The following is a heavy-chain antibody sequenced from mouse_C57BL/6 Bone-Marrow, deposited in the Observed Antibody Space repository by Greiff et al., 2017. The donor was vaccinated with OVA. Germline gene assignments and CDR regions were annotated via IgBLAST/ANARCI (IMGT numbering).Heavy chain of an antibody. V-gene: IGHV5-9*01. J-gene: IGHJ4*01. D-gene: IGHD2-2*01. Sequence: EVMLVESGGGLVKPGGSLKLSCAASGFTFSSYTMSWVRQTPEKRLEWVATISGGGGNTYYPDSVKGRFTISRDNAKNTLYLQMSSLRSEDTALYYCARSTMVYYYAMDYWGQGTSVTVSS. CDR1: GFTFSSYT. CDR2: ISGGGGNT. CDR3: ARSTMVYYYAMDY.